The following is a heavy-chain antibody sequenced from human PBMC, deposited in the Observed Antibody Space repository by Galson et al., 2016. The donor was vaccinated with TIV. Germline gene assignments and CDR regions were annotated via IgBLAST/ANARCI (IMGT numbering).Heavy chain of an antibody. Sequence: SVKVSCKASGYTFTIYALHWVRQAPGQRLEWMGWINPGNGNTKYSQKFQGRVTITRDSSANTAYMELSSLRSEDTAVYFCARPPYCGGDCYKYDQWGQGPRVPFSS. CDR2: INPGNGNT. D-gene: IGHD2-21*01. J-gene: IGHJ4*02. CDR3: ARPPYCGGDCYKYDQ. V-gene: IGHV1-3*01. CDR1: GYTFTIYA.